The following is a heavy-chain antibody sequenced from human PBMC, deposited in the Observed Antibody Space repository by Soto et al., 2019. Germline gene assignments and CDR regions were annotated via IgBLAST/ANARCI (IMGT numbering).Heavy chain of an antibody. D-gene: IGHD6-6*01. J-gene: IGHJ4*02. CDR3: ARYEYSSPVFDY. CDR2: IYYSGST. CDR1: GGSISSYY. V-gene: IGHV4-59*01. Sequence: LSLTCTVSGGSISSYYWSWIRQPPGKGLEWIGYIYYSGSTNYNPSLKSRVTISVDTSKNQFSLKLSSVTAADTAVYYCARYEYSSPVFDYWGQGTLVTVSS.